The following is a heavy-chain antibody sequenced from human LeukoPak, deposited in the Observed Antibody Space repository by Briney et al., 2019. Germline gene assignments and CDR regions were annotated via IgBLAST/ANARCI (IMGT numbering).Heavy chain of an antibody. CDR1: GFTVSSNY. J-gene: IGHJ4*02. V-gene: IGHV3-53*01. CDR3: AREGSGFSYYDFWSGYYPFDY. D-gene: IGHD3-3*01. CDR2: IYSGGST. Sequence: GGSLRLSCAASGFTVSSNYMSWVRQAPGKGLEWVSVIYSGGSTYYADSVKGRFTISRDNAKNSLYLQMNSLRAEDTAVYYCAREGSGFSYYDFWSGYYPFDYWGQGTLVTVSS.